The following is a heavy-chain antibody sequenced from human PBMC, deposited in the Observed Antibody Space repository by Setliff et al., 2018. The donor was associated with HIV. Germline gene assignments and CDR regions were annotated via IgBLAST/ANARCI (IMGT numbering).Heavy chain of an antibody. CDR3: ARREHWGGPIG. J-gene: IGHJ4*02. CDR1: GGSISGYY. Sequence: SETLSLTCTVSGGSISGYYWNWIRQPPGKGLEWIGFIFDSGSTSYNPSLKSRVTISVDTSKNQFSLKLTSVTAADTAVYYCARREHWGGPIGWGQGTLVTVS. V-gene: IGHV4-59*01. D-gene: IGHD7-27*01. CDR2: IFDSGST.